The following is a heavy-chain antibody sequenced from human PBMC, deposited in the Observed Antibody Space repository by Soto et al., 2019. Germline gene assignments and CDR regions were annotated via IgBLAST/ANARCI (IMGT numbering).Heavy chain of an antibody. D-gene: IGHD3-10*01. J-gene: IGHJ6*02. CDR3: ARGVGSGSYYLDYYYGMDV. CDR2: IFYSGSA. Sequence: SETLSLTCTVSGGSISSYYWSWIRQPPGKRLEWIGYIFYSGSADYNPSLTSRVTISVDTSKNQFSLKLSSVTAADTAVYYCARGVGSGSYYLDYYYGMDVWGQGTTVTVSS. CDR1: GGSISSYY. V-gene: IGHV4-59*08.